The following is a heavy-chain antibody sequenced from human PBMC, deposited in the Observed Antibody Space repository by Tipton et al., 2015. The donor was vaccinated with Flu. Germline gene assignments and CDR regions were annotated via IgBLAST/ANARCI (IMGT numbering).Heavy chain of an antibody. V-gene: IGHV3-30*02. Sequence: SLRLSCVASGFTFSNYGMHWVRQAPGKGLEWVAFIRYDGRNKYYGDSVKGPFTISRDNSRNTVYLQMNSLRAEDTAVYYCAKDQSSGSGWYGAFDSWGQGTLVTVSS. J-gene: IGHJ4*02. CDR3: AKDQSSGSGWYGAFDS. CDR2: IRYDGRNK. D-gene: IGHD6-19*01. CDR1: GFTFSNYG.